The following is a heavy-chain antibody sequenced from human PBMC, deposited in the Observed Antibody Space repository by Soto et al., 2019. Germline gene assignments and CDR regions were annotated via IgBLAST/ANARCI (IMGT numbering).Heavy chain of an antibody. Sequence: GGSLRLSCAASGFTFSSHNIYWFRQPPGKGLEWVSSIGTSDGSIYYAASVRGRFTISRDDSKNTVYLQMNSLKTEDTAVYYCTRHTVDYWGQGTLVTVSS. CDR2: IGTSDGSI. CDR3: TRHTVDY. D-gene: IGHD5-18*01. V-gene: IGHV3-21*04. J-gene: IGHJ4*02. CDR1: GFTFSSHN.